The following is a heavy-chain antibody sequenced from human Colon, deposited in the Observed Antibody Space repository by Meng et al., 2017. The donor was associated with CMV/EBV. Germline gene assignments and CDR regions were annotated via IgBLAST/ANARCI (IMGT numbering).Heavy chain of an antibody. CDR3: AREPFFDSSGYYEGFDY. CDR1: GFTFSASW. Sequence: GESLKISCAASGFTFSASWMSWVRQAPGKGLEWVANINQDGSEQYYVDSVKGRFTISRDNAKNSLYLQMTSLRAEDTAVYYCAREPFFDSSGYYEGFDYWGQGALVTVSS. J-gene: IGHJ4*02. D-gene: IGHD3-22*01. CDR2: INQDGSEQ. V-gene: IGHV3-7*01.